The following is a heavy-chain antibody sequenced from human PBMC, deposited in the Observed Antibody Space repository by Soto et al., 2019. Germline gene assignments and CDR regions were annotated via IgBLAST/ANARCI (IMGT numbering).Heavy chain of an antibody. J-gene: IGHJ4*02. CDR3: ARIVNSDCSGGSCYSDYFDY. D-gene: IGHD2-15*01. Sequence: QVTLKESGPVLVKPTETLTLTCTVSGFSLSNARMGVSWIRQPPGKALEWLAHIFSNDEKSYSISLKSRLTISKDTSKSQVVLNMTNMDPVDTATYYCARIVNSDCSGGSCYSDYFDYWGQGTLVTVSS. CDR1: GFSLSNARMG. CDR2: IFSNDEK. V-gene: IGHV2-26*01.